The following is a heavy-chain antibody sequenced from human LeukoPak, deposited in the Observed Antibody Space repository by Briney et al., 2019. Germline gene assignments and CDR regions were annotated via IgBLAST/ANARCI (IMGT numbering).Heavy chain of an antibody. Sequence: SETLSLTCTVSGGSISSYYWSWIRQPAGKGLEWIGRIYTSGSTNYNPSLKSRVTISVDTSKNQFSLKLSSVTAADTAVYYCARGRQAVALRIEHFDYWGQGTLVTVSS. CDR2: IYTSGST. D-gene: IGHD6-19*01. V-gene: IGHV4-4*07. CDR1: GGSISSYY. J-gene: IGHJ4*02. CDR3: ARGRQAVALRIEHFDY.